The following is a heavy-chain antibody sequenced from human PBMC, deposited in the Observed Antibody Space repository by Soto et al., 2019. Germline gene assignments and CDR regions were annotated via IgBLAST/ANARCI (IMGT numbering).Heavy chain of an antibody. V-gene: IGHV4-34*01. CDR1: GGSFSGYY. J-gene: IGHJ5*02. D-gene: IGHD2-15*01. Sequence: ETLSLTCAVYGGSFSGYYWSWIRQPPGKGLEWIGEINHSGSTNYNPSLKSRVTISVDTSKNQFSLKLSSVTAADTAVYYCASYIYCSGGSSYLGWFDPWGQGTLVTVSS. CDR3: ASYIYCSGGSSYLGWFDP. CDR2: INHSGST.